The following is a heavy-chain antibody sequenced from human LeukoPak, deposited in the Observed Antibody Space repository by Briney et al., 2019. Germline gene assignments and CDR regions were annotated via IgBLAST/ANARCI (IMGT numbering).Heavy chain of an antibody. J-gene: IGHJ2*01. Sequence: NPSETLSLTCTVSGGSISSSSYYWSWIRQPPGKGLEWIGEINHSGSTNYNPSLKSRVTISVDTSKNQFSLKLNSVTAADTAVYYCARTARYFDLWGRGTLVTVSS. CDR3: ARTARYFDL. V-gene: IGHV4-39*07. CDR1: GGSISSSSYY. CDR2: INHSGST.